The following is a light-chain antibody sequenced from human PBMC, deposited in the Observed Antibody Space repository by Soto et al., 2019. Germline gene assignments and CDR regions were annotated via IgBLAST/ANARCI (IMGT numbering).Light chain of an antibody. J-gene: IGKJ2*01. CDR3: QRYNNWPPYT. V-gene: IGKV3-15*01. Sequence: EILMTQSPATLSVSPGERATLSCRASQSVSSNLAWYQQKPGQAPRLLIYGASSRATGIPARFSGSGSGTEFTLTISSLQPEDFAVYYCQRYNNWPPYTFGQGTKLEIK. CDR1: QSVSSN. CDR2: GAS.